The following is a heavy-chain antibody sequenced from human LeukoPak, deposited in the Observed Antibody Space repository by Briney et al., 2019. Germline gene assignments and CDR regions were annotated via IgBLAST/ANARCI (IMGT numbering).Heavy chain of an antibody. D-gene: IGHD3-10*01. CDR2: IIGSGGST. CDR3: AKDVSYGSGSYKDY. J-gene: IGHJ4*02. CDR1: GFTFSSYA. V-gene: IGHV3-23*01. Sequence: GGSLRLSCAASGFTFSSYAMSWVRQAPGKGLEWVSAIIGSGGSTYYADSVKGRFTISRDNSKNTLYLQMNSLRAEDKAVYYCAKDVSYGSGSYKDYWGQGTLVTVSS.